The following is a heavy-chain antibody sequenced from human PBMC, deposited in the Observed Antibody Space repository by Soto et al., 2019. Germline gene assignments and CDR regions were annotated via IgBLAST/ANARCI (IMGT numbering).Heavy chain of an antibody. D-gene: IGHD3-10*01. J-gene: IGHJ6*03. V-gene: IGHV2-5*02. CDR3: AHIPGSGQLLYSYYYYMDV. CDR1: GFSLTTSGEA. CDR2: IYWDDDK. Sequence: QITLKESGPTLVKPTQTLTLTCTFSGFSLTTSGEAVGWIRQPPGKALEWLALIYWDDDKRSSPSLKSRLTITKDPPKNQVVLTMTNMDPVDTATYYCAHIPGSGQLLYSYYYYMDVWGKGTTVTVSS.